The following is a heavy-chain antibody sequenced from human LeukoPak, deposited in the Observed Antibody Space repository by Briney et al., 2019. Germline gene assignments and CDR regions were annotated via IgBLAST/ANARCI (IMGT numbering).Heavy chain of an antibody. Sequence: GGSLRLSCAASGFTFTDYFMNWIRQAPGKGLEWVSSISISGSTIYYADSVKGRFTISRDNAKNSLYLQMNSLRAEDTAVYYCARGIATGIDFFDPWGQGTLVTVSS. CDR2: ISISGSTI. J-gene: IGHJ5*02. CDR3: ARGIATGIDFFDP. D-gene: IGHD6-13*01. CDR1: GFTFTDYF. V-gene: IGHV3-11*04.